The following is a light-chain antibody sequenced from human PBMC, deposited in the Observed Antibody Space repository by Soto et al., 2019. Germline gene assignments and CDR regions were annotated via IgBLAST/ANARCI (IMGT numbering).Light chain of an antibody. CDR2: GAS. CDR3: QQYNNWYT. Sequence: EVVMTQSPATLSVSPGERATLSCRASQSVGSNLAWYQQKPGQAPRLLIYGASTRATGVPARFTGSGFGTDFTLAISSLQSEDFAVYYCQQYNNWYTFGQGTKLEI. J-gene: IGKJ2*01. CDR1: QSVGSN. V-gene: IGKV3-15*01.